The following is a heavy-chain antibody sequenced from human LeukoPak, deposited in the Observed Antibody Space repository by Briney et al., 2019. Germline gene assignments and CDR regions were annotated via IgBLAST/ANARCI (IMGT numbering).Heavy chain of an antibody. D-gene: IGHD3-10*01. CDR2: IYYSGST. Sequence: KPSETLSLTCTVSGGSISSYYWSWIRQPPGKGLEWIGYIYYSGSTNYNPSLKSRVTISVDTSKNQFSLKLSSVTAADTAVYYCALGSANNYYGSGGYYMDVWGKGTTVTVSS. V-gene: IGHV4-59*01. CDR1: GGSISSYY. J-gene: IGHJ6*03. CDR3: ALGSANNYYGSGGYYMDV.